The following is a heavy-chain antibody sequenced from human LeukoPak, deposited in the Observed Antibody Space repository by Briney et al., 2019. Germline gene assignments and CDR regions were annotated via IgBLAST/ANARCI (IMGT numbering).Heavy chain of an antibody. CDR1: GYTFTSYG. CDR2: ISAYNGNT. D-gene: IGHD3-10*01. J-gene: IGHJ6*03. Sequence: ASVKVSCKASGYTFTSYGISWVRQAPGQGLEWMGWISAYNGNTNYAQKLQGRVTMTTDKSTSTAYMELSSLRSEDTAVYYCARGYYGSGSYYDYYYMDVWGKGTTVTVSS. V-gene: IGHV1-18*01. CDR3: ARGYYGSGSYYDYYYMDV.